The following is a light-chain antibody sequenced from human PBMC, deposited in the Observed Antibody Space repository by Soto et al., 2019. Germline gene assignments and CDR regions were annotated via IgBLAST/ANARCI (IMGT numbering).Light chain of an antibody. CDR1: QGISSY. V-gene: IGKV1-9*01. CDR2: AAS. J-gene: IGKJ4*01. CDR3: QQLNSYRSLT. Sequence: DIQLTQSPSFLSASVGDRVTITCRASQGISSYLAWYQQKPGKAPKLLIYAASTLQSGVPSRFSGSGSGTEFTLTISSLQPEDFATYYCQQLNSYRSLTFGGGTKAEIK.